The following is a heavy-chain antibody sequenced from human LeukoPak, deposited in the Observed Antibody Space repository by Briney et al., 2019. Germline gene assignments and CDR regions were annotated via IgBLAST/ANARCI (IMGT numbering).Heavy chain of an antibody. D-gene: IGHD3-16*01. CDR2: IWYDGSNK. CDR1: GFTFSSYG. J-gene: IGHJ4*02. V-gene: IGHV3-33*01. CDR3: ARDLGEFEDY. Sequence: GRSLRLSCAASGFTFSSYGMHWVRQAPGKGLEWVAVIWYDGSNKYYADSVKGRFTISRDNSKYTLYLQMNRLRAEDTAVYYCARDLGEFEDYWGQGTLVTVSS.